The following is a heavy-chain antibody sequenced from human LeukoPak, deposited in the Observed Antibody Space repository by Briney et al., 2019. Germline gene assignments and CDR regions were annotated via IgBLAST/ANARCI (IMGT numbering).Heavy chain of an antibody. CDR2: IYYSGST. CDR1: GGSISSYY. D-gene: IGHD4-11*01. J-gene: IGHJ4*02. CDR3: ASPTTARDPFDY. Sequence: SETLSLTCTVSGGSISSYYWSWIRQPPGKGLEWIGYIYYSGSTNYNPSLKSRVTISVDTSKNQFSLKLSSVTAADTAVYYCASPTTARDPFDYWGQGTLVTVSS. V-gene: IGHV4-59*08.